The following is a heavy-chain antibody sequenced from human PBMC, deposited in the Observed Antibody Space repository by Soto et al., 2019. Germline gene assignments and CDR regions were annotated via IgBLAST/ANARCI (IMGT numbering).Heavy chain of an antibody. J-gene: IGHJ4*02. CDR1: GGSFSGYY. CDR3: ARGHTLTPSYCSSTSCYVTFDY. CDR2: INHSGST. D-gene: IGHD2-2*01. Sequence: ETLSLTCAVYGGSFSGYYWSWIRQPPGKGLEWIGEINHSGSTNYNPSLKSRVTISVDTSKNQFSLKLSSVTAADTAVYYCARGHTLTPSYCSSTSCYVTFDYWGQGTLVTVSS. V-gene: IGHV4-34*01.